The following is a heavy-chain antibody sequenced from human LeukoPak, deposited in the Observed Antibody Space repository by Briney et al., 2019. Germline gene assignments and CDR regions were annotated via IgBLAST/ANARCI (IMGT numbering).Heavy chain of an antibody. CDR2: ISPSGGST. CDR3: ARKVPNDSSGYYYRGQFDP. Sequence: ASVKVSCKAFGYTFTSNYMHWVRQAPGQGPEWMGVISPSGGSTTYAQKFQGRVTMTRDMSTNTVYMALRSLRPEDTAVYYCARKVPNDSSGYYYRGQFDPWGQGTLVTVSS. J-gene: IGHJ5*02. V-gene: IGHV1-46*01. CDR1: GYTFTSNY. D-gene: IGHD3-22*01.